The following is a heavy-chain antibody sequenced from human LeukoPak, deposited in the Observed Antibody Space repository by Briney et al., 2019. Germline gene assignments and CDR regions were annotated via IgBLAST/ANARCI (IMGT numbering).Heavy chain of an antibody. CDR3: ARDSDFWSGYYPPGGFDP. CDR1: GFTFSSYS. D-gene: IGHD3-3*01. V-gene: IGHV3-48*01. Sequence: PGGSLRLSCAASGFTFSSYSMNWVRQAPGRGLEWVSYISSSSGTIYYADSVKGRFTISRDNAKNSLYLQMNSLRAEDTAVYYCARDSDFWSGYYPPGGFDPWGQGTLVTVSS. CDR2: ISSSSGTI. J-gene: IGHJ5*02.